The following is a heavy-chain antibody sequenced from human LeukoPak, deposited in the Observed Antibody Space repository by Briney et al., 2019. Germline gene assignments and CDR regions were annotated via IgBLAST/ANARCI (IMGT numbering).Heavy chain of an antibody. V-gene: IGHV5-51*01. CDR1: GYSFTSYW. D-gene: IGHD3-22*01. J-gene: IGHJ4*02. CDR3: ARKKSYYYDSSGYPYFDY. CDR2: IYPGDSDT. Sequence: GESLKISCKGSGYSFTSYWIGWVRQMPGKGLEWMGIIYPGDSDTRYSPSFQGQVTISADKSISTAYLQWSSLKASDTAMYYCARKKSYYYDSSGYPYFDYWGQGTLVTVSS.